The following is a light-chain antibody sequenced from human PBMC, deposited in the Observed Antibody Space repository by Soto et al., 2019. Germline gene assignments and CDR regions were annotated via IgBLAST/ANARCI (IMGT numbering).Light chain of an antibody. Sequence: QSVLTQPPSVSGAPGQRVTISCTGSSSNIGEGYDVHWYQQSPGSAPRLLIYANTNRPSGVPDRFSGSKSGTSASLAITGLQAEDEADYYCQSYDRSLSGSGVVFGGGTKLTVL. CDR1: SSNIGEGYD. CDR2: ANT. V-gene: IGLV1-40*01. CDR3: QSYDRSLSGSGVV. J-gene: IGLJ2*01.